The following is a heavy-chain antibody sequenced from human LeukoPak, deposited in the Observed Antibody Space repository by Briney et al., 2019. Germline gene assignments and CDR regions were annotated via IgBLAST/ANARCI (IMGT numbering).Heavy chain of an antibody. Sequence: PGGSLRLSCAASGFTFSDYYMSWIRQAPGKGLEWVSYIGSSGSTIYYADSVKGRFTISRDNAKNSLYLQMNSLRAEDTAVYYCASPYSSRWYELCYWGQGTLVTVSS. CDR3: ASPYSSRWYELCY. V-gene: IGHV3-11*04. CDR1: GFTFSDYY. D-gene: IGHD6-13*01. CDR2: IGSSGSTI. J-gene: IGHJ4*02.